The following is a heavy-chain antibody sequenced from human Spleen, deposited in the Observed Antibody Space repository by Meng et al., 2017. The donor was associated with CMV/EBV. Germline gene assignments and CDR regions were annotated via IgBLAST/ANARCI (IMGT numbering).Heavy chain of an antibody. J-gene: IGHJ4*02. D-gene: IGHD2-2*01. V-gene: IGHV3-15*01. Sequence: GGSLRLSCAASGFTFSNAWMSWVRQAPGKGLEWVGRIKSKTDGGTTDYAAPVKGRFTISRDDSKNTLYLQMNSLKTEDTAVYYCTTALGYCSSTSCWGQGTLVTVSS. CDR3: TTALGYCSSTSC. CDR2: IKSKTDGGTT. CDR1: GFTFSNAW.